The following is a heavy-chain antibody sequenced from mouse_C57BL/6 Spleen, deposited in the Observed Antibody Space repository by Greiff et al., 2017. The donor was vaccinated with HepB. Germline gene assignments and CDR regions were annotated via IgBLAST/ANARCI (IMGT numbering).Heavy chain of an antibody. V-gene: IGHV1-4*01. CDR2: INPSSGYT. J-gene: IGHJ2*01. CDR1: GYTFTSYK. CDR3: ARSYFDY. Sequence: QVQLQQSGAELARPGASVKMSCKASGYTFTSYKMHWVKQRPGQGLEWIGYINPSSGYTKYNQKFKDKATLTADKSSSTAYMQLSSLTSEDSAVYYCARSYFDYWGQGTTLTVSS.